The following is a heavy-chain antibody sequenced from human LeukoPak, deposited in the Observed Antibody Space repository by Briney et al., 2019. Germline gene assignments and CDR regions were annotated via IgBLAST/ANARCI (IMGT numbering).Heavy chain of an antibody. Sequence: SVTVSCKASGGTFSSYAISWVRQAPGQGGEWMGRIIPILGIANYAQTFQGRVTITADKSTSTAYMELSSLRSEDTAVYYCASLSPDGWFDPWGQGTLVTASS. V-gene: IGHV1-69*04. CDR2: IIPILGIA. J-gene: IGHJ5*02. D-gene: IGHD1-14*01. CDR1: GGTFSSYA. CDR3: ASLSPDGWFDP.